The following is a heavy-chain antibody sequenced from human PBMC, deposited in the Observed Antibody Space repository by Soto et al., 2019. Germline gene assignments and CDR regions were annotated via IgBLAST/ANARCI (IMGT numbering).Heavy chain of an antibody. J-gene: IGHJ4*02. V-gene: IGHV3-53*02. CDR1: GFTVSSNY. CDR2: IYSSGDT. D-gene: IGHD2-15*01. CDR3: AREGGGVYCSGGSCYGRYFDH. Sequence: EVQLVETGGGLMQRGGSLRLSCAASGFTVSSNYMSWVRQAPGKGLEWVSIIYSSGDTFYADSVKGRFTISRDNSENTLYLQMTSLRAEDTAVYYCAREGGGVYCSGGSCYGRYFDHWGQGTLVTVSA.